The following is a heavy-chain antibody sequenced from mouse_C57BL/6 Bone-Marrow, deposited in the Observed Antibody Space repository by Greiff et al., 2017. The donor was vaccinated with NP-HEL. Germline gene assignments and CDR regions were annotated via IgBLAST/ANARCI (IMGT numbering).Heavy chain of an antibody. CDR2: INPNNGGT. Sequence: EVQLQQSGPELVKPGASVKISCKASGYTFTDYYMNWVKQSHGKSLEWIGDINPNNGGTSYNQKFKGKATLTVDKSSSTAYMELRSLTSEDSAVYYCARSRVSPTRVLDVWGTGTTVTVSS. CDR3: ARSRVSPTRVLDV. CDR1: GYTFTDYY. V-gene: IGHV1-26*01. J-gene: IGHJ1*03. D-gene: IGHD3-3*01.